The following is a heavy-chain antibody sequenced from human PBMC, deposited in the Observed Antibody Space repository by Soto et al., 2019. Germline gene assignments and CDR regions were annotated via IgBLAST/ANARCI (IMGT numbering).Heavy chain of an antibody. J-gene: IGHJ4*02. CDR2: IWYDGSNK. Sequence: GGSLRLSCAASGFTFSSYGMHWVRQAPGKGLEWVAVIWYDGSNKYYADSVTGRFTISRDNSKNTLYLQMNSLRAEDTAVYYCASQVDTAMHPCTFDNLGQGTLVTVS. V-gene: IGHV3-33*01. CDR1: GFTFSSYG. CDR3: ASQVDTAMHPCTFDN. D-gene: IGHD5-18*01.